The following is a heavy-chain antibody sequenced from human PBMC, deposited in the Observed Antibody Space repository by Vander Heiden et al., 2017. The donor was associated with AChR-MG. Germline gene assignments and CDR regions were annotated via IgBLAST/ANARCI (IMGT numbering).Heavy chain of an antibody. CDR2: ISSSSSYI. V-gene: IGHV3-21*01. J-gene: IGHJ6*03. CDR1: GFTFSSYS. D-gene: IGHD2-2*01. CDR3: ARSWDKLGYCSSTSCYWSLGYYYMDV. Sequence: EVQLVESGGGLVKPGGSLRLSCAASGFTFSSYSMNWVRQAPGKGLEWVSSISSSSSYIYYADSVKGRFTISRDNAKNSLYLQMNSLRAEDTAVYYCARSWDKLGYCSSTSCYWSLGYYYMDVWGKGTTVTVSS.